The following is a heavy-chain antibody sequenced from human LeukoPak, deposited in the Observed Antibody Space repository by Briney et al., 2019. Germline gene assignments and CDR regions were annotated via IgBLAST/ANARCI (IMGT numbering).Heavy chain of an antibody. V-gene: IGHV1-2*02. CDR1: GYTLTGYY. J-gene: IGHJ5*02. Sequence: GASVKVSCKASGYTLTGYYMHWVRQAPGQGLEWMGWINPNSGGTNYAQKFQGRVTMTRDTSISTAYMELSRLRSDDTAVYYCARESSSVSIWFDPWGQGTLVTVSS. D-gene: IGHD6-6*01. CDR2: INPNSGGT. CDR3: ARESSSVSIWFDP.